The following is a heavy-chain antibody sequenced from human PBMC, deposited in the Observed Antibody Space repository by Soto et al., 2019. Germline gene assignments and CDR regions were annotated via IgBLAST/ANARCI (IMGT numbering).Heavy chain of an antibody. CDR2: ISGFSDYT. Sequence: QEHLVESGGGLVKPGGSLRLSCVVSGIYFSDSYMIWMRQAPGKGLEWVSFISGFSDYTKYADAVKGRFTISRDNAKRSLYLQMDSLRAEDTAIYYCANIHYGSLDYWGQGTLVTVSS. J-gene: IGHJ4*02. CDR1: GIYFSDSY. CDR3: ANIHYGSLDY. D-gene: IGHD4-17*01. V-gene: IGHV3-11*05.